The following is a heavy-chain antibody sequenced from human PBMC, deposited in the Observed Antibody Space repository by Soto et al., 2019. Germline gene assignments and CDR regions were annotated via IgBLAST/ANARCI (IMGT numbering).Heavy chain of an antibody. D-gene: IGHD1-7*01. Sequence: SETLSLTCAVSGGSFISNNWWTWVRQPPGQGLEWIGEVYRTGSTNYNPSLKSRVTISLDKSENQFSLKVTSLTAADTAVYYCASRDPGTSVDYWGQGTLVTVSS. J-gene: IGHJ4*02. V-gene: IGHV4-4*02. CDR1: GGSFISNNW. CDR3: ASRDPGTSVDY. CDR2: VYRTGST.